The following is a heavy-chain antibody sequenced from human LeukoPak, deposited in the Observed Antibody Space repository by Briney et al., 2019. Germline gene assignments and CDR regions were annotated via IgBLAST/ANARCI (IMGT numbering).Heavy chain of an antibody. CDR3: ARHPDPYTVTGHRLGGPRVPHRDYFDY. Sequence: SETLSLTCTVSGGSISSSSYSWGWIRQPPGKGLEWIGSIYYSGSTYYNPSLKSRVAISVDTSKNQFSLKLSSVTAADTAVYYCARHPDPYTVTGHRLGGPRVPHRDYFDYWGQGTLVTVSS. CDR2: IYYSGST. CDR1: GGSISSSSYS. D-gene: IGHD4-17*01. J-gene: IGHJ4*02. V-gene: IGHV4-39*01.